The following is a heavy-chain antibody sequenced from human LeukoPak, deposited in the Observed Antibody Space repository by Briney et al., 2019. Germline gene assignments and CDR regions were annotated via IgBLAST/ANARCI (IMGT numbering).Heavy chain of an antibody. Sequence: SETLSLSCTVSGGSISSSPSHWGWVRQPPGKGLEWIGSTSYTGTTYYNPSLLSRVSISVDTSTNQFSLKVRSVTAGDTALYYCARVGHDYYGSGSSAVHLWGQGTRVAVSP. J-gene: IGHJ3*01. CDR1: GGSISSSPSH. D-gene: IGHD3-10*01. CDR2: TSYTGTT. CDR3: ARVGHDYYGSGSSAVHL. V-gene: IGHV4-39*01.